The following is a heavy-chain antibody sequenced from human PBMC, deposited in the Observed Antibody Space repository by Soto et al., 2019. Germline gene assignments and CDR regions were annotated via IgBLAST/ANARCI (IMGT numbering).Heavy chain of an antibody. J-gene: IGHJ6*02. CDR2: ISYDGSNK. D-gene: IGHD2-15*01. Sequence: VQLVESGGGVVQPGRSLRLSCAASGFTFSSYAMHWVRQAPGKGLEWVAVISYDGSNKYYADSVKGRFTISRDNSKNTLYLQMNSLRAEDTAVYYCAREGGDIVVVVAATLSSYGMDVWGQGTTVTVSS. CDR3: AREGGDIVVVVAATLSSYGMDV. CDR1: GFTFSSYA. V-gene: IGHV3-30-3*01.